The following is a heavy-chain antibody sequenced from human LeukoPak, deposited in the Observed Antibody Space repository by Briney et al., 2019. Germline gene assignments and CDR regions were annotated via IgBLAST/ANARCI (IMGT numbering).Heavy chain of an antibody. CDR2: IKTDGSEK. CDR3: AKFTLVAAADY. CDR1: GFTFSNYW. V-gene: IGHV3-7*01. Sequence: GGSLRLSCEGSGFTFSNYWMGWVRQAPGKGLQWVANIKTDGSEKYYVDSVKGRFTISRDNAKNSLYLQMNSLRAEDTAVYYCAKFTLVAAADYWGQGTLVTVSS. D-gene: IGHD1-26*01. J-gene: IGHJ4*02.